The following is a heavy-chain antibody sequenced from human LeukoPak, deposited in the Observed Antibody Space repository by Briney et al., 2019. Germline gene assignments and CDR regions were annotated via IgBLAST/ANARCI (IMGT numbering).Heavy chain of an antibody. Sequence: GGPLSLPCAASGFTVSSSYMTWVRQAPGKGLEGVSVIYSGGNTYYTDSVQGRFTISRDNSKNTLDLQMNSLRAEDTAVYHCASSREATSNWFVYWGQGTLVTVSS. CDR3: ASSREATSNWFVY. CDR2: IYSGGNT. J-gene: IGHJ5*01. V-gene: IGHV3-66*01. D-gene: IGHD2-2*01. CDR1: GFTVSSSY.